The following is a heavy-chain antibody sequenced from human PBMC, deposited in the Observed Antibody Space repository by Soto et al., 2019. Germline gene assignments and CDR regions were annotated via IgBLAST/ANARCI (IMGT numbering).Heavy chain of an antibody. J-gene: IGHJ3*02. CDR1: GFTFSDYY. V-gene: IGHV3-11*06. CDR2: ISSSSSYT. D-gene: IGHD6-6*01. CDR3: ARDSGGAARTGAFDI. Sequence: GGSLRLSCAASGFTFSDYYMSWIRQAPGKGLEWVSYISSSSSYTNYADSVKGRFTISRDNAKNSLYLQMNSLRAEDTAVYYCARDSGGAARTGAFDIWGQGTMVTVSS.